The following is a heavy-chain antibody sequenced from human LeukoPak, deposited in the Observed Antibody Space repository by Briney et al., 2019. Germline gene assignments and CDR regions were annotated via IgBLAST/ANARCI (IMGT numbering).Heavy chain of an antibody. CDR3: ARSSIAARRGIDY. V-gene: IGHV1-2*06. Sequence: ASVKVSCNASRFTFTVYYMHWVRQAPGQGLEWMGRINLNSGGTNYAQKVQGRVTMTRDTSITTAYMELSSLRSDDTAVYYCARSSIAARRGIDYWGQGTLATVSS. D-gene: IGHD6-6*01. CDR1: RFTFTVYY. J-gene: IGHJ4*02. CDR2: INLNSGGT.